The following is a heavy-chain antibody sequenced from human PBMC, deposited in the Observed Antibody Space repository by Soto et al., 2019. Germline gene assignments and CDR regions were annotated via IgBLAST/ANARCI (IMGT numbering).Heavy chain of an antibody. J-gene: IGHJ5*01. D-gene: IGHD6-13*01. CDR2: INAGNGNT. CDR1: GYTFTSYA. V-gene: IGHV1-3*01. Sequence: QVQLVQSGAEVKKPGASVKVSCKASGYTFTSYAMHWVRQAPGQRLEWMGWINAGNGNTKYSQKFQGRVTITRDTSASTADMELSSLRSEDTAVYYCARDAGSSSWFGYWGQGTLVTVSS. CDR3: ARDAGSSSWFGY.